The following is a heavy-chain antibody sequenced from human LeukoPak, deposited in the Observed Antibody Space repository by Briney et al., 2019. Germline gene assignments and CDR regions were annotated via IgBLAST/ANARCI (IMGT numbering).Heavy chain of an antibody. V-gene: IGHV3-30*18. CDR2: ISYHGNNE. CDR3: AKDRFGNYDILTGPLGY. J-gene: IGHJ4*02. Sequence: GGSLRLSCAASGFTFSLYGMHWVRQAPGKGLEWVAVISYHGNNEYYADSVKGRFTISRDNSKNTLYLQMNSLTAEDTAVYYCAKDRFGNYDILTGPLGYWGQGTLVTVSS. D-gene: IGHD3-9*01. CDR1: GFTFSLYG.